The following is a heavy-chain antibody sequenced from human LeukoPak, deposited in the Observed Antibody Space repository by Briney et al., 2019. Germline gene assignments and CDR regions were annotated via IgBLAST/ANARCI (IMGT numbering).Heavy chain of an antibody. J-gene: IGHJ4*02. V-gene: IGHV4-38-2*02. CDR2: IYHSGST. CDR1: GYSISSGYY. CDR3: ARVMDYYYFDY. D-gene: IGHD2/OR15-2a*01. Sequence: SETLSLTCTVSGYSISSGYYWGWIRQPPGKGLEWIGSIYHSGSTYYNPSLKSRVTISVDTFKNQFSLKLSSVTAADTAVYYCARVMDYYYFDYWGQGTLVTVSS.